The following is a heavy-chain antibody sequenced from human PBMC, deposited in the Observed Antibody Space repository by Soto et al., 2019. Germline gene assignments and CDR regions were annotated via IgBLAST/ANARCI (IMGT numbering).Heavy chain of an antibody. J-gene: IGHJ4*02. CDR2: TFYRSKWYN. CDR3: ARESTMVRGVINPLDY. Sequence: SQTLSLTCAISGDSVSSNSAAWNSIRQSPSRGLEWLGRTFYRSKWYNDYAESVKSRITINPDTPKNQFSLQLNSVTPEDTAVYYCARESTMVRGVINPLDYWGQGTLVTFS. V-gene: IGHV6-1*01. CDR1: GDSVSSNSAA. D-gene: IGHD3-10*01.